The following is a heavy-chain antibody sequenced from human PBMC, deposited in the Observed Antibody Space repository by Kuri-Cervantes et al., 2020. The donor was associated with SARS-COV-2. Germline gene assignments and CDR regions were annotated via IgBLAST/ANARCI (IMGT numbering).Heavy chain of an antibody. J-gene: IGHJ4*02. CDR3: AGDRGEDIVVVVAASAYDY. Sequence: GESLKISCAASGFTFSSYSMNWVRQAPGKGLEWVSSISSSSSYIYYADSVKGRFTISRDNAKNSLYLQMNSLRAEDTAVYYCAGDRGEDIVVVVAASAYDYWGQGTLVTVSS. V-gene: IGHV3-21*01. D-gene: IGHD2-15*01. CDR2: ISSSSSYI. CDR1: GFTFSSYS.